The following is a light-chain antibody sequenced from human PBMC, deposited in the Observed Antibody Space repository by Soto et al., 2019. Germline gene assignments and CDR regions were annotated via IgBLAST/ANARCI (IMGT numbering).Light chain of an antibody. CDR2: DVA. Sequence: QSALTQPASVPGSPGQSITISCTGTSSDVGAYNFVSWYQYYPDKAPKVVIYDVANRPSGVSYRFSASKSGNTASLTISGLQAEDEADYYCMSFTSSNTYVFGTGTKLTVL. V-gene: IGLV2-14*03. CDR3: MSFTSSNTYV. J-gene: IGLJ1*01. CDR1: SSDVGAYNF.